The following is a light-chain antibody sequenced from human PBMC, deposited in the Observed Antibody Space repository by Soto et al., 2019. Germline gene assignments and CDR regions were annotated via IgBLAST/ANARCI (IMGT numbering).Light chain of an antibody. CDR2: DVN. CDR1: SSDVGAYYY. V-gene: IGLV2-11*01. CDR3: CSYAGGYTHVV. Sequence: QSALTQPRSVSGSPGQSVTISCAGTSSDVGAYYYVSWYQQHLGTAPKLMLYDVNERPSGIPDRFSGSKSGNTASLTISGLQAEDEADYYCCSYAGGYTHVVFGGGTKLTVL. J-gene: IGLJ2*01.